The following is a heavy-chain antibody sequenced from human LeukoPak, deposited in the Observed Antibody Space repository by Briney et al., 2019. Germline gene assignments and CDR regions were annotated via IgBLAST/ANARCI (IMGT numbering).Heavy chain of an antibody. J-gene: IGHJ5*02. CDR2: INPNSGGT. CDR1: GYTFTGYY. Sequence: ASVKVSCKASGYTFTGYYMHWVRQAPGQGLEWMGWINPNSGGTNYAQKFQGRVTMTRDTSISTAYMELSRLRSDDTAVYYCARMIPVIVVVPAAMRGNWFDPWGQGTLVTVSS. D-gene: IGHD2-2*01. V-gene: IGHV1-2*02. CDR3: ARMIPVIVVVPAAMRGNWFDP.